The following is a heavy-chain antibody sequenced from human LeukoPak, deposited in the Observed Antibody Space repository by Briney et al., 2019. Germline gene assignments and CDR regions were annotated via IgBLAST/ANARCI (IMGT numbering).Heavy chain of an antibody. V-gene: IGHV3-23*01. CDR1: GFTFSSYA. CDR2: ISGSGGST. D-gene: IGHD1-26*01. CDR3: AGPIVGPSTWQFDY. J-gene: IGHJ4*02. Sequence: PGGSLRLSCAASGFTFSSYAMSWVRQAPGKGLEWVSAISGSGGSTYYADSVKGRFTIPRDNSKNTLYLQMNSLRAEDTAVYYCAGPIVGPSTWQFDYWGQGTLVTVSS.